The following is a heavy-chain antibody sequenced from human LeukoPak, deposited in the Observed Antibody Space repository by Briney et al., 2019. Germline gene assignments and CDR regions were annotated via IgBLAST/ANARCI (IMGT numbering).Heavy chain of an antibody. V-gene: IGHV3-48*01. CDR3: ARDKVRVGVGAFDY. Sequence: GGSLRLSCAASGFTFSSYGMNWVRQAPGKGLEWVSYISSDSDTVFYADSVMGRFTISRDNGQNSLYLQMNSLRAEDTAVYFCARDKVRVGVGAFDYWGRGTLVTVSS. D-gene: IGHD3-3*01. CDR1: GFTFSSYG. J-gene: IGHJ4*02. CDR2: ISSDSDTV.